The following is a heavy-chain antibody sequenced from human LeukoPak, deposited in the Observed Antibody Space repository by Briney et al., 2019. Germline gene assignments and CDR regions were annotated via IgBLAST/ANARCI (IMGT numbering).Heavy chain of an antibody. CDR3: ARGSYYSDSSGYSTYHYYYMDV. CDR2: IYYSGST. V-gene: IGHV4-59*01. Sequence: NSSETLSLTCTVSGGSISSYYWNWIRQPPGKGLEWIGYIYYSGSTNYNPSLKSRVTISVDTSKNQFSLKLSSVTAADTAVYFCARGSYYSDSSGYSTYHYYYMDVWGKGTTVTVSS. D-gene: IGHD3-22*01. CDR1: GGSISSYY. J-gene: IGHJ6*03.